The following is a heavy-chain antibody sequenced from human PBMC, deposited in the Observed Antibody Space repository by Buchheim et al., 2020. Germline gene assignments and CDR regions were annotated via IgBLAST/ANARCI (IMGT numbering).Heavy chain of an antibody. CDR1: GFTFSNYG. CDR3: AKGVTRRTGGYFYMDV. Sequence: QVQLVQSEGGVVQPGKSLRLSCTGSGFTFSNYGMHWVRQAPGKGLEWVAVISFNGSLEYYADSVKGRFNISRDNSRNTLYLQMNSLGIEDTAKYYCAKGVTRRTGGYFYMDVWGRGTT. J-gene: IGHJ6*03. D-gene: IGHD3-9*01. V-gene: IGHV3-30*18. CDR2: ISFNGSLE.